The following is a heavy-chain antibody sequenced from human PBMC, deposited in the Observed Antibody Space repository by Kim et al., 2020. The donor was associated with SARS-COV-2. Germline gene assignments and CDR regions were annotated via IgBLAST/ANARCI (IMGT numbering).Heavy chain of an antibody. J-gene: IGHJ4*02. Sequence: YSQQFQGRVTITRDTSASTAYMELSSLRSEDTAVYYCARWGYGSGSYFDYWGQGTLVTVSS. D-gene: IGHD3-10*01. V-gene: IGHV1-3*01. CDR3: ARWGYGSGSYFDY.